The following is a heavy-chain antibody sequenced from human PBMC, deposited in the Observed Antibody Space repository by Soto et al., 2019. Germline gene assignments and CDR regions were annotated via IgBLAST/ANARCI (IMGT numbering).Heavy chain of an antibody. D-gene: IGHD3-22*01. J-gene: IGHJ5*02. V-gene: IGHV1-69*12. CDR3: ARDRGPSSGYYPYWFDP. Sequence: QVQLVQSGAEVKKPGSSVKVSCKASGGTFSSYAISWVRQSPGQGLEWMGESIPIFGTANYAQKSQGRVTITADESTSTAYMELSSLRSEDTAVYYCARDRGPSSGYYPYWFDPWGQGTLVTVSS. CDR1: GGTFSSYA. CDR2: SIPIFGTA.